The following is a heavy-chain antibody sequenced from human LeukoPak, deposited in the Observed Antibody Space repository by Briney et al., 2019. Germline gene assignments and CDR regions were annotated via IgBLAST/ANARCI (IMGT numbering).Heavy chain of an antibody. D-gene: IGHD3-10*01. Sequence: ASVKVSCKASGYTFNGYYMHWVRQAPGQGLEWMGWINPNSGGINYAQDFQGRVTLTRDTSISTAYMELSRLRSDDTAMYYCARNLWFGESTDAFNIWGQGTMVTASS. J-gene: IGHJ3*02. CDR1: GYTFNGYY. CDR2: INPNSGGI. CDR3: ARNLWFGESTDAFNI. V-gene: IGHV1-2*02.